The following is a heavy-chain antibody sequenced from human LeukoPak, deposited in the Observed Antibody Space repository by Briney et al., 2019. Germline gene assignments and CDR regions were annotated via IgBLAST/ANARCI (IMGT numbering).Heavy chain of an antibody. V-gene: IGHV4-34*01. J-gene: IGHJ4*02. CDR3: ARGQGTVTTH. CDR2: INHSGSA. D-gene: IGHD4-17*01. Sequence: KPSETLSLTCAVSGGSFSGYYWTWIRQPPGKGLEWIGEINHSGSAYYNPSLKSRVTISLDMSENQFSLKLTSVTAADTAVYYCARGQGTVTTHWGQGTLVTVSS. CDR1: GGSFSGYY.